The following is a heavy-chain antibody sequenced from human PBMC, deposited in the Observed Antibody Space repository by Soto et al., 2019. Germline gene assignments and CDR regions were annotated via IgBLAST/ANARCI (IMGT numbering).Heavy chain of an antibody. D-gene: IGHD3-16*01. V-gene: IGHV3-11*01. CDR1: GFTFSDYY. CDR3: AGDVTLNYYDSTYYYYAMDV. Sequence: QVQLVESGGGLVKPGGSLRLSCAASGFTFSDYYMSWIRQAPGKGLEWVSYISSSGSTIYYADSVKGRFTISRDNAKNSLYLQMNSLRAEDTAVYYCAGDVTLNYYDSTYYYYAMDVWGQGTTVTVSS. J-gene: IGHJ6*02. CDR2: ISSSGSTI.